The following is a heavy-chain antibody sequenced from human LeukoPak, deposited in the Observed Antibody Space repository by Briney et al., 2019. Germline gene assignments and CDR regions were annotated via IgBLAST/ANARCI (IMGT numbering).Heavy chain of an antibody. J-gene: IGHJ3*02. Sequence: GGSLRLSCAASGSTFSSYSMNWVRQAPGKGLEWVSSISSSSSYIYYADSVKGRFTISRDNAKNSLYLQMNSLRAEDTAVYYCATSGTRGAFDIWGQGTMVTVSS. CDR3: ATSGTRGAFDI. CDR2: ISSSSSYI. V-gene: IGHV3-21*01. D-gene: IGHD1-26*01. CDR1: GSTFSSYS.